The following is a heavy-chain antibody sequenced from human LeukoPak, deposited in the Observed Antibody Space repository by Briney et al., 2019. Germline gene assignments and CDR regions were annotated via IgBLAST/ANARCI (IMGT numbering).Heavy chain of an antibody. CDR3: AKSLDIVAPYYYYMDV. CDR1: GFTLSSYG. Sequence: GGSLRLSCAASGFTLSSYGMHWVRQAPGKGLEWVTFIRYDGSNKYYADSVKGRFTISRDNSKNTLYLQMNSLRAEDTAVYYCAKSLDIVAPYYYYMDVWGKGTTVTISS. D-gene: IGHD5-12*01. J-gene: IGHJ6*03. CDR2: IRYDGSNK. V-gene: IGHV3-30*02.